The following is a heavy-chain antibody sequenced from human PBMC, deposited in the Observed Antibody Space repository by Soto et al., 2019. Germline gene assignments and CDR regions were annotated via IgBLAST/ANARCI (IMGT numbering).Heavy chain of an antibody. CDR1: GYTFISYG. CDR2: VSSYTSKT. Sequence: ASVKVSCKASGYTFISYGISWVRQAPGQGLEWMGWVSSYTSKTNYAQKVQGRVTMTTDTSTRTAYMELRSLRSDDTAVYYCARDLDSGSYYFDYWGQGTMVPIYS. CDR3: ARDLDSGSYYFDY. J-gene: IGHJ4*02. D-gene: IGHD1-26*01. V-gene: IGHV1-18*01.